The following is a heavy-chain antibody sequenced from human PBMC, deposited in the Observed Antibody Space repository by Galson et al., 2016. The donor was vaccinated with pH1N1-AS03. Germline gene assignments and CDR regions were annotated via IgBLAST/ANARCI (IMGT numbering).Heavy chain of an antibody. CDR1: GFSLTTTGMG. J-gene: IGHJ4*02. CDR3: AHMGPHYSGPVNYSPLDS. CDR2: IFWDDDK. Sequence: PALVKPTQTLTLTCTFSGFSLTTTGMGVAWIRQPSGKALEWLALIFWDDDKRYSPSLKTRLTITKDTSKNQVVLTVTDVVPLDTATYYCAHMGPHYSGPVNYSPLDSWGQGTLVTVSS. V-gene: IGHV2-5*02. D-gene: IGHD3-10*01.